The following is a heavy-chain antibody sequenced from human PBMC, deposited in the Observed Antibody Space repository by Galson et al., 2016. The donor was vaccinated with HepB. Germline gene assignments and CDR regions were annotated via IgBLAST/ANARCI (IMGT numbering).Heavy chain of an antibody. D-gene: IGHD3-22*01. CDR3: ARVDYYDASGDYHRTNYFDY. Sequence: SLRLSCATSGFTFSSYSLNWVRQAPGKGLEWISYISGSSNIIYYADSVKGRFTISRDNAKNSLYLQMNSLRDEDTAIYYCARVDYYDASGDYHRTNYFDYWGQGTLVTVSS. V-gene: IGHV3-48*02. J-gene: IGHJ4*02. CDR1: GFTFSSYS. CDR2: ISGSSNII.